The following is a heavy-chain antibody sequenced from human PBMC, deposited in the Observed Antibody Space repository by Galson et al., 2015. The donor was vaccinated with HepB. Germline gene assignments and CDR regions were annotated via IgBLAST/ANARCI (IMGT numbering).Heavy chain of an antibody. V-gene: IGHV3-30*04. CDR1: GFTFSAYA. Sequence: SLRLSCAASGFTFSAYAINWFRQAPGKGLEWVALISYDGTNEYYADSVKGRFTVSRDNSKNTLFLQMNSLRVDDTAAYYCAREMDYWGQGTLVTVSS. J-gene: IGHJ4*02. CDR2: ISYDGTNE. CDR3: AREMDY.